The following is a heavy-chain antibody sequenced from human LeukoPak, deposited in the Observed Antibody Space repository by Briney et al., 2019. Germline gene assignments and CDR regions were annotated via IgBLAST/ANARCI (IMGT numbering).Heavy chain of an antibody. CDR3: ANSDTAMGDYDY. CDR1: GFTFSSYA. J-gene: IGHJ4*02. CDR2: ISGSGGSI. V-gene: IGHV3-23*01. D-gene: IGHD5-18*01. Sequence: GGSLRLSCAASGFTFSSYAMSWVRQAPGKGLEWVSGISGSGGSIYYAGSVKGRFTISRDNSKNTLYLQMNSLRAEDTAVYYCANSDTAMGDYDYWGQGTLVTVSS.